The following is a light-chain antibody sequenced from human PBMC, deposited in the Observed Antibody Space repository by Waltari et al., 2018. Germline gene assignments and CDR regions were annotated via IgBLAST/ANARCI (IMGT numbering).Light chain of an antibody. CDR1: SRDIGGYNY. J-gene: IGLJ3*02. CDR3: SSFAGSTNWV. Sequence: QSALTQPPSASGSSGQSVTISCTGTSRDIGGYNYVSWYQQHPGKAPKLMIYEVTKRPSGVPDRFSASKSGNTASLTVSGLQAEDEADYYCSSFAGSTNWVFGGGTKLTVL. V-gene: IGLV2-8*01. CDR2: EVT.